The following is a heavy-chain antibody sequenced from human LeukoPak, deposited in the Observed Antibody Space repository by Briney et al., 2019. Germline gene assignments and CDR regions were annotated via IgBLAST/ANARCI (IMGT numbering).Heavy chain of an antibody. J-gene: IGHJ4*02. Sequence: PGGSLRLSCAASGFTFSSYWMNWVRQAPGKGLEWVTNIKQDGSEKHYVDSVKGRFTISRDNAKNSLYLQMNSLRAEDTALYYCAKDKFKWELLIREGSLGNWSQGTLVTVSS. CDR2: IKQDGSEK. D-gene: IGHD1-26*01. V-gene: IGHV3-7*03. CDR1: GFTFSSYW. CDR3: AKDKFKWELLIREGSLGN.